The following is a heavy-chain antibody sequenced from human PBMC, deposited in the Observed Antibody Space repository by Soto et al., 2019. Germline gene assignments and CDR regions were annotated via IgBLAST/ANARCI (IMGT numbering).Heavy chain of an antibody. CDR1: GYTFTSYA. Sequence: ASVKVSCKASGYTFTSYAMHWVRQAPGQRLEWMGWINAGNGNTKYSQNFQGRVTITRDTSASTAYMELSSLRSEDTALYYCARESGGSYCAYFDYWGQGTLVTVSS. J-gene: IGHJ4*02. CDR3: ARESGGSYCAYFDY. V-gene: IGHV1-3*01. CDR2: INAGNGNT. D-gene: IGHD1-26*01.